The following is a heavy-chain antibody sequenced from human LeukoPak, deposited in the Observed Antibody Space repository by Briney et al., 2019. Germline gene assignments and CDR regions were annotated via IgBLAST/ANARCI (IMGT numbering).Heavy chain of an antibody. CDR3: VRENDAFDI. V-gene: IGHV3-30*19. CDR2: ISQDGSNK. Sequence: GGSRRLACAAAGFSFRNYVTRCVRQAPGKGLEWVAGISQDGSNKYYADSMKGRFIIPRDNSKNTPYLQMNSLRAEDTAIYYCVRENDAFDIWSQGTMVIVSS. J-gene: IGHJ3*02. CDR1: GFSFRNYV.